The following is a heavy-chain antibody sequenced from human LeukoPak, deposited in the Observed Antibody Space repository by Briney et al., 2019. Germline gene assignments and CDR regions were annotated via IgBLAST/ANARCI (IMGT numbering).Heavy chain of an antibody. J-gene: IGHJ4*02. CDR3: ARNVDTAMVNRFDH. D-gene: IGHD5-18*01. Sequence: ASVKVSCKASGYTSTSYGISWVRQAPGQGLEWMGWISAYNGNTNYAQKLQGRVTMTTDTSTSTAYMELRSLRSDDTAVYYCARNVDTAMVNRFDHWGQGTLVTVSS. V-gene: IGHV1-18*01. CDR1: GYTSTSYG. CDR2: ISAYNGNT.